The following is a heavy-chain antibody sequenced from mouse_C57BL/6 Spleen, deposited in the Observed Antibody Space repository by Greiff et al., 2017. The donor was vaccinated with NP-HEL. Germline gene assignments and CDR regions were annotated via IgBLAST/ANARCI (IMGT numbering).Heavy chain of an antibody. Sequence: QVQLQQPGAELLKPGASVKLSCKASASTFPGSWMPWLKQRPGQGLEWIGMIHPNSGSTNYNEKFKSKATLTVDKSSSTAYMQLSSLTSEDSAVYYCARGGPGFYFDYWGQGTTLTVSS. CDR1: ASTFPGSW. V-gene: IGHV1-64*01. J-gene: IGHJ2*01. D-gene: IGHD1-2*01. CDR2: IHPNSGST. CDR3: ARGGPGFYFDY.